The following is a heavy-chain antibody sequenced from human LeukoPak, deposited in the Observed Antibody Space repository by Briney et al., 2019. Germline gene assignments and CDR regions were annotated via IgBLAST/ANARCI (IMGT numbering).Heavy chain of an antibody. CDR3: AKGGEWEPFDY. CDR2: IRYDGSNK. CDR1: GFTFSSYG. D-gene: IGHD1-26*01. Sequence: GGSLRLSCAASGFTFSSYGMHWVRQAPGKGLEWVAFIRYDGSNKHYADFVKGRFTICRDNSKNTLYLQRNSPRAEDTAVYYCAKGGEWEPFDYWGQGTLVTVSS. V-gene: IGHV3-30*02. J-gene: IGHJ4*02.